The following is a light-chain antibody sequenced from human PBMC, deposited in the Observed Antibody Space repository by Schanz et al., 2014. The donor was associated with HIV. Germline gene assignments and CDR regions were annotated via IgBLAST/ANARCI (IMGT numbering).Light chain of an antibody. CDR3: QQYGSSPWT. CDR2: ATS. J-gene: IGKJ1*01. V-gene: IGKV3-20*01. Sequence: EIVLTQSPGSLSLSPGGRATLSCGASQRLSSSYLAWYQQKRDQPPRLVIYATSTRAAGIPDRFSGTGSGTDFTLTISRLEPEDFAVYYCQQYGSSPWTFGQGTQVEVK. CDR1: QRLSSSY.